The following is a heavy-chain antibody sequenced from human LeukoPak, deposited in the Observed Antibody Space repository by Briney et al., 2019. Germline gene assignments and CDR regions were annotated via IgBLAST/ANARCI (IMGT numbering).Heavy chain of an antibody. D-gene: IGHD1-26*01. Sequence: GGSPRLSCAASGFTFSSYAMHWVRQAPGKGLEWVSYIHSSGSPIYYADSVEGRFTISRDNAKNSLYLQMNSLRAEDTAVYYCAGTNSGTYRRGYWGQGTLVTVSS. V-gene: IGHV3-48*01. CDR3: AGTNSGTYRRGY. J-gene: IGHJ4*02. CDR2: IHSSGSPI. CDR1: GFTFSSYA.